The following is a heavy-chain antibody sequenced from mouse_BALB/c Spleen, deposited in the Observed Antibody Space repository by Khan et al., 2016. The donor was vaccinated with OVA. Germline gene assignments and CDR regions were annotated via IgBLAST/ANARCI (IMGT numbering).Heavy chain of an antibody. J-gene: IGHJ4*01. CDR2: ISSGSNTI. CDR3: ARRSIYDGYYGGAMDY. D-gene: IGHD2-3*01. CDR1: GFTFSNFG. V-gene: IGHV5-17*02. Sequence: EVELVESGGGLVQPGGSRKLSCAASGFTFSNFGMHWVRQAPEKGLEWVAYISSGSNTIYYADTVKGRFTISRDNPKNTLFLQMTSLRSGDTAMYYCARRSIYDGYYGGAMDYWGQGTSVTVSS.